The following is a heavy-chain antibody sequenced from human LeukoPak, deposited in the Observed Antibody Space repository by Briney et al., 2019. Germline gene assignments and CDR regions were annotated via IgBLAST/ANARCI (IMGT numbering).Heavy chain of an antibody. CDR2: INTDGSST. CDR1: GFTFSSYW. CDR3: ARAENSGYDYGGPDY. Sequence: GGSLRLSCAASGFTFSSYWMHWVRPAPGKGLVWVSRINTDGSSTSYADSVKGRFTISRDNAKNTLYLQMNSLRAEDTAVYYCARAENSGYDYGGPDYWGQGTLVTVSS. J-gene: IGHJ4*02. V-gene: IGHV3-74*01. D-gene: IGHD5-12*01.